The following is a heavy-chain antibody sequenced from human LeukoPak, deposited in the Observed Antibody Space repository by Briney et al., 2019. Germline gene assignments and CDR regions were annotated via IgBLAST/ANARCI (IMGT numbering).Heavy chain of an antibody. CDR3: AELGITMIGGV. Sequence: GGSLRLSCAASGFTFSSYTINWVRQAPGKGLEWVSSISSSSRYIYYADSVKGRFTISRDNAKNSLYLQMNSLRAEDTAVYYCAELGITMIGGVWGKGTTVTISS. J-gene: IGHJ6*04. CDR2: ISSSSRYI. D-gene: IGHD3-10*02. V-gene: IGHV3-21*01. CDR1: GFTFSSYT.